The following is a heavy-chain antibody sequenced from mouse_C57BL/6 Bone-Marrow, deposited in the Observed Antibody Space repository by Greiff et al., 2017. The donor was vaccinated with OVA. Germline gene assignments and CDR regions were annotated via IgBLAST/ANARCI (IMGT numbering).Heavy chain of an antibody. CDR3: ARGGGNYGYFDY. V-gene: IGHV3-1*01. Sequence: EVMLVESGPGMVKPSQSLSLTCTVTGYSITSGYDWHWIRHFPGNKLEWMGYISYSGSTNYNPSLKSRISITHDTSKNHFFLKLNSVTTEDTATYYCARGGGNYGYFDYWGQGTTLTVSS. CDR1: GYSITSGYD. J-gene: IGHJ2*01. D-gene: IGHD2-1*01. CDR2: ISYSGST.